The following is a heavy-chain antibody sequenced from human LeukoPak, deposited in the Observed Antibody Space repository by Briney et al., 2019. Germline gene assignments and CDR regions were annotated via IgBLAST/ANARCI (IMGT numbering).Heavy chain of an antibody. CDR3: ASGQFLVSNDY. CDR1: GGSVSGGSYY. V-gene: IGHV4-61*01. CDR2: FYYTGST. J-gene: IGHJ4*02. Sequence: SETLSLTCTVSGGSVSGGSYYWSWIRQPSGKGLEWIGYFYYTGSTNYNPSLKSRVTISVDTSKNQFSLRLSSVTAADTAVYYCASGQFLVSNDYWGQGILVTVSS. D-gene: IGHD5/OR15-5a*01.